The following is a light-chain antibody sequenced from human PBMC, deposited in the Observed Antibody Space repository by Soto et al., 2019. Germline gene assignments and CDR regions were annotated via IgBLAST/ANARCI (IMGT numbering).Light chain of an antibody. CDR2: EVS. CDR3: TSFAPGRIYV. V-gene: IGLV2-14*03. CDR1: SSDIGAYDY. J-gene: IGLJ1*01. Sequence: QSALTQHASGSGTPGQTITISCSGTSSDIGAYDYVFWYQQHPGRAPKLIIYEVSHRFSGLSYRFSGSKSGNTASLTISGLQAEDEGDYYCTSFAPGRIYVFGSGTKVTVL.